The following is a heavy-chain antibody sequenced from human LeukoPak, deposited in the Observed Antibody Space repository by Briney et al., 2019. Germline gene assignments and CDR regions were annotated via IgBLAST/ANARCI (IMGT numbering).Heavy chain of an antibody. D-gene: IGHD1-14*01. J-gene: IGHJ4*02. V-gene: IGHV2-5*02. Sequence: SGPTLVKPTQTLTLTCTFSGFSLTTTGVGVGWIRQPPGKALEWLAFLYWDGDGRYSPSLRNRLTLTKDTSKNQVLLTMTNMDPVDTATYFCGHRLADRSYNRSPDYFDYWGQGTLVTVSS. CDR1: GFSLTTTGVG. CDR3: GHRLADRSYNRSPDYFDY. CDR2: LYWDGDG.